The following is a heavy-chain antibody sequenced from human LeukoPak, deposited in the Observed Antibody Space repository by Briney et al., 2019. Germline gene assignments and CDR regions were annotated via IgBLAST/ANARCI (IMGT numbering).Heavy chain of an antibody. J-gene: IGHJ3*02. V-gene: IGHV3-30*03. CDR3: VFEGRADAFDI. CDR2: ISYDGSNK. Sequence: PGGSLRLSCAASGFTFSSYGMHWVRQAPGKGLEWVAVISYDGSNKYYADSVKGRFTIYRDNSKNTLYLQMNSLRAEDTAVYYCVFEGRADAFDIWGQGTMVTVSS. CDR1: GFTFSSYG. D-gene: IGHD3-10*01.